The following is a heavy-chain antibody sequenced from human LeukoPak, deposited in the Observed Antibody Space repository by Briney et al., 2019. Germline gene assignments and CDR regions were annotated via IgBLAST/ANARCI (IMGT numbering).Heavy chain of an antibody. Sequence: PGGSLRLSCAASGFTFSSYGMHWVRQAPGKGLEWVAVISYDGSNKYYADSVKGRFTISRDNSKNTLYLQMNSLRAEDTAVYYCAREVKGGSYTPEYYYYGMDVWGQGTTVTVSS. V-gene: IGHV3-30*03. D-gene: IGHD1-26*01. CDR3: AREVKGGSYTPEYYYYGMDV. J-gene: IGHJ6*02. CDR1: GFTFSSYG. CDR2: ISYDGSNK.